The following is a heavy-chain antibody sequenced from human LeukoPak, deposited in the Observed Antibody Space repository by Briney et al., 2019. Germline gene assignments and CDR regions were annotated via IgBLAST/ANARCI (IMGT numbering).Heavy chain of an antibody. CDR2: ISGSGSTV. Sequence: PGGSLRLSCAASGFTFSDYYMSWIRQAPGKGLEWVSYISGSGSTVYYAASVRGRFTISRDNAKKSLFVQMNRLRAEDTGVYYCARDRGNSDPGDWFDSWGQGTLVTVSS. CDR1: GFTFSDYY. D-gene: IGHD4-23*01. CDR3: ARDRGNSDPGDWFDS. V-gene: IGHV3-11*01. J-gene: IGHJ5*01.